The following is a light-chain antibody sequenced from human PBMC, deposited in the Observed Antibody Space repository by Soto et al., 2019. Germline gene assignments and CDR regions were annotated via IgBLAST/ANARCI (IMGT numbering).Light chain of an antibody. CDR1: QTIGTW. J-gene: IGKJ1*01. CDR3: QQYNSFPGT. Sequence: DIQMTQSPSTLSASVGDRVTITCRASQTIGTWLAWYQQKPGKAPKLLISRTSTLESGVPSRFSGSGSGTEFTLTISSLQPDDFATYHCQQYNSFPGTFGQGTKV. V-gene: IGKV1-5*03. CDR2: RTS.